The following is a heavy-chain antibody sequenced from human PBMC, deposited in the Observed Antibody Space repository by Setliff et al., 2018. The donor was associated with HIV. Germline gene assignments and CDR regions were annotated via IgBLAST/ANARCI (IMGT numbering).Heavy chain of an antibody. CDR2: T. V-gene: IGHV4-38-2*02. CDR3: AAASSWDPLLDY. J-gene: IGHJ4*02. D-gene: IGHD6-13*01. CDR1: GYPISSGYY. Sequence: PSETLSLTCTVSGYPISSGYYWGWIRQPPGKGLEWIGSTYYNPSLRSRVTLSVDTSMDQFSLKLNSVTAADTAVYYCAAASSWDPLLDYWGQGTLVTVSS.